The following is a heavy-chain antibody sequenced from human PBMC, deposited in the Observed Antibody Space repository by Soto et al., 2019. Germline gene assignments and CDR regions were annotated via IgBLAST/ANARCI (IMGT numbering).Heavy chain of an antibody. D-gene: IGHD6-19*01. CDR1: GYTLTELS. CDR2: FDPEDGET. Sequence: ASVKVSCKVSGYTLTELSMHWVRQAPGKGLEWMGGFDPEDGETIYAQKFQGRVTMTEDTSTDTAYMELSSLRSEDTAVYYCAKGAVAGTPTSYYYYGMDVWGQGTTVTVSS. J-gene: IGHJ6*02. V-gene: IGHV1-24*01. CDR3: AKGAVAGTPTSYYYYGMDV.